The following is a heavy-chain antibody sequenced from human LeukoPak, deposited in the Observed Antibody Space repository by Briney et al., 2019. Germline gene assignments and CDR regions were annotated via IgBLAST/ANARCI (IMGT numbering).Heavy chain of an antibody. Sequence: SQTLSLTCTVSGGSISSGGYYWSWIRQHPGKGLEWIGRIYTSGSTNYNPSLKSRITMSVDTSKNQFSLKLSSVTAADTAVYYCASGTDYYDSSGPLVPYFDYWGQGTLVTVSS. J-gene: IGHJ4*02. CDR3: ASGTDYYDSSGPLVPYFDY. V-gene: IGHV4-61*02. CDR1: GGSISSGGYY. CDR2: IYTSGST. D-gene: IGHD3-22*01.